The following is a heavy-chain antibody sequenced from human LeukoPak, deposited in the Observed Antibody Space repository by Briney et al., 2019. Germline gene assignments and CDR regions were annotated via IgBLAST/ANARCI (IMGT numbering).Heavy chain of an antibody. V-gene: IGHV3-23*01. CDR3: AKDPRRILGSFEI. CDR2: ISGSSGNT. Sequence: GGSLRLSCAASGFTSNTYGMSWVRQAPGKGLEWVSGISGSSGNTYYADSVKGRFTISRDTSKNTLHLQMSSLRAEDTAVYYCAKDPRRILGSFEIWGQGTMVTVS. J-gene: IGHJ3*02. D-gene: IGHD2/OR15-2a*01. CDR1: GFTSNTYG.